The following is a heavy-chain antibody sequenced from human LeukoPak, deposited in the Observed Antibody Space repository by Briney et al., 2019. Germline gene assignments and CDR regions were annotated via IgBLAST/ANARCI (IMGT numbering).Heavy chain of an antibody. V-gene: IGHV4-39*01. CDR1: GGSVSTISHF. CDR2: LSDTGTT. CDR3: ARRDHTGRSHAWFDP. J-gene: IGHJ5*02. Sequence: PSETLSLTCTVSGGSVSTISHFWDGVRQPPGKGLEWIVSLSDTGTTYYNPSLESRVTMSVDTSKNQFSLKLSSVTAADTAVYYCARRDHTGRSHAWFDPWGQGTLVTVSS. D-gene: IGHD1-14*01.